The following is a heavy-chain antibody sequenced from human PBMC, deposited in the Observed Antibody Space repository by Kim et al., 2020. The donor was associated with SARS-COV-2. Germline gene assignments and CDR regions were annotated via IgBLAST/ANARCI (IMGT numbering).Heavy chain of an antibody. J-gene: IGHJ4*02. Sequence: GKGRFTIARADSKNTLYLKMNSLKTEDTAVYYCTTANIVVVPAAMDFDYWGQGTLVTVSS. CDR3: TTANIVVVPAAMDFDY. V-gene: IGHV3-15*01. D-gene: IGHD2-2*01.